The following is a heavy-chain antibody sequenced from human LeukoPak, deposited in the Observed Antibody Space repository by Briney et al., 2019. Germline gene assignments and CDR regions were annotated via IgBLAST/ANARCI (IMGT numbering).Heavy chain of an antibody. Sequence: GASVKVSSKASGYTFTDYGGSWVRQAPGQGLEWMGWISAHNGNTNYAQNLQGRVSMTTDSSTSTAYMELRSLRADDTAVYYCARGMGTATFADFDYWGQGTLVTVSS. D-gene: IGHD1/OR15-1a*01. J-gene: IGHJ4*02. CDR3: ARGMGTATFADFDY. CDR1: GYTFTDYG. V-gene: IGHV1-18*01. CDR2: ISAHNGNT.